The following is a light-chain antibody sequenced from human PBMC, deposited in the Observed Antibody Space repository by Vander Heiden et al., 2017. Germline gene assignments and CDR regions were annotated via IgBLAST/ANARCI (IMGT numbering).Light chain of an antibody. Sequence: QSVLPPPPSVSGPPGQRVTISCTGSGSNIGAGYGVHWYQQFPGTTPKLLIYDNNNRPSGVPDRFSGSRSGTSGSLAITGLQAEDEADYYCQSYDSKLSISMFGGGTKLTVL. CDR3: QSYDSKLSISM. CDR2: DNN. J-gene: IGLJ3*02. CDR1: GSNIGAGYG. V-gene: IGLV1-40*01.